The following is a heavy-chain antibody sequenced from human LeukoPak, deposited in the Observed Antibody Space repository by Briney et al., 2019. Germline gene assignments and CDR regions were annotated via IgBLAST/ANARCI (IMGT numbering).Heavy chain of an antibody. Sequence: GGSLRLSCAASGFTFSSYAMHWVRQAPGKGLEWVVIISYDGSNKYYADSVKGRFTISRDNSKSTLYLQMNSLRAEDTAVYYLAREHSRSCPENWGQGTLVTVSS. V-gene: IGHV3-30-3*01. CDR2: ISYDGSNK. CDR3: AREHSRSCPEN. CDR1: GFTFSSYA. J-gene: IGHJ4*02. D-gene: IGHD6-13*01.